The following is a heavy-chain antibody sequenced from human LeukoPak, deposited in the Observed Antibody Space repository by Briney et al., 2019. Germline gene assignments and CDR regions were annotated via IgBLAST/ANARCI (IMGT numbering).Heavy chain of an antibody. CDR1: GFTFSSCS. V-gene: IGHV3-21*04. CDR3: ARALGHAFDI. J-gene: IGHJ3*02. CDR2: ISSSSYI. Sequence: PGGSLRLSCAASGFTFSSCSMNWVRQAPGKGLEWVSSISSSSYIYYADSVKGRFTISRDNAKNSLYLQMNSLRAADTAVYYCARALGHAFDIWGQGTMVTVSS.